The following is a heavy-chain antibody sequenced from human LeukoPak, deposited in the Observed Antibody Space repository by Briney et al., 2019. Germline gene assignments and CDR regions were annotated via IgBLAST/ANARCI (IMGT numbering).Heavy chain of an antibody. CDR2: INHSGST. CDR1: GGSFSGYY. Sequence: SETLSLTCAVYGGSFSGYYWSWIRQPPGKGLEWIGEINHSGSTNYNPSLKSRVTISVDTSKNQFSLKLSSVTAADTAVYHCARGRGSSGSYYYYYMDVWGKGTTATVSS. CDR3: ARGRGSSGSYYYYYMDV. J-gene: IGHJ6*03. V-gene: IGHV4-34*01. D-gene: IGHD6-6*01.